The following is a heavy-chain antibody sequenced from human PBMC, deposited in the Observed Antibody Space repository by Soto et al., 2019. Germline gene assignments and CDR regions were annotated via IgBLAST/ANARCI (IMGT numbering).Heavy chain of an antibody. V-gene: IGHV1-8*01. J-gene: IGHJ4*02. CDR1: GYTFTNYD. CDR3: ARTRLCGGDCYSAYYFAF. D-gene: IGHD2-21*02. Sequence: ASVKVSCKASGYTFTNYDINWVRQATGQGLEWMGWMNPSSGNAGYIQKFEGRVTMTRDTSTSTAYMELTSLTPDDTAMYYCARTRLCGGDCYSAYYFAFWGQGALVTVSS. CDR2: MNPSSGNA.